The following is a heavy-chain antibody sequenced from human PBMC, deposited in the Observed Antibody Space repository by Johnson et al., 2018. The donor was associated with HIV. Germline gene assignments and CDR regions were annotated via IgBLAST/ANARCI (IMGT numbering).Heavy chain of an antibody. CDR3: AKGRSSNDAFDI. CDR2: ISGSGGSQ. V-gene: IGHV3-23*04. J-gene: IGHJ3*02. D-gene: IGHD6-13*01. CDR1: GFTFSSYA. Sequence: VQLVESGGGLVQPGGSLRLSCAASGFTFSSYAMSWVRQAPGKGLEWVSAISGSGGSQYYADSLKGRFTISRDNSKNTLYLQMNSLRAEDTAVYYCAKGRSSNDAFDIWGQGTMVTVSS.